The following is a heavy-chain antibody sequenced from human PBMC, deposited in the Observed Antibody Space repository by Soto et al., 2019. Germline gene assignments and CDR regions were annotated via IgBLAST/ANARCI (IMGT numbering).Heavy chain of an antibody. Sequence: EVQLVESGGGLVKPGGSLRLSCAASGFTFSNAWMSWVRQAPGKGLEWVGRIKSRGDGGTADHAAPVKGRFAISRDDSKITLYLQMNSLKTEDTAVYYCATLGGNLGSFDYWGQGTLVTVSS. D-gene: IGHD3-16*01. CDR1: GFTFSNAW. CDR2: IKSRGDGGTA. V-gene: IGHV3-15*01. CDR3: ATLGGNLGSFDY. J-gene: IGHJ4*02.